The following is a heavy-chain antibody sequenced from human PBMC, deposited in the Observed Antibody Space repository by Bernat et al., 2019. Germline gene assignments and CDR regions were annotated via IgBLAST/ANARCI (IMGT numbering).Heavy chain of an antibody. CDR3: AYRVGSSGDY. CDR2: ISSSSTYI. V-gene: IGHV3-21*02. J-gene: IGHJ4*02. CDR1: GFTFSSYC. Sequence: EVQLVESGGGLVKPGGSLRLSCAASGFTFSSYCMNWVRQAPGKGLEWVSYISSSSTYIYYEDSVKGRFTISRDNSKNSLYLQMNSLRAEDTAVYYCAYRVGSSGDYWGQGTLVTVSS. D-gene: IGHD6-6*01.